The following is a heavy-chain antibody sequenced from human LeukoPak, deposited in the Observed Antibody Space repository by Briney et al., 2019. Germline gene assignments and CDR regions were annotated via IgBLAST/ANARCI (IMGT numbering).Heavy chain of an antibody. CDR3: AREGSYGYFNWFDP. CDR1: GGSISSYY. J-gene: IGHJ5*02. CDR2: IYYSGST. V-gene: IGHV4-59*01. Sequence: PSETLSLTCTVSGGSISSYYWSWIRQPPGKGLEWTGYIYYSGSTNYNPSLKSRVTISVDTSKNQFSLKLSSVTAADTAVYYCAREGSYGYFNWFDPWGQGTLVTVSS. D-gene: IGHD5-18*01.